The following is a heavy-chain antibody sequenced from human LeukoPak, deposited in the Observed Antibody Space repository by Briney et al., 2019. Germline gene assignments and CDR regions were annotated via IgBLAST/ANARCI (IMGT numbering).Heavy chain of an antibody. Sequence: PGGSLRLSCAASGFTFSTYSMNWVRQAPGKGLEWVSYISSSSSTIYYADSVKGRFTISRDNAKNSLYLQMNSLRAEDTAVYYCARATYCSSTSCYINYFDYWGQGTLVTVSS. CDR3: ARATYCSSTSCYINYFDY. CDR2: ISSSSSTI. D-gene: IGHD2-2*02. V-gene: IGHV3-48*01. J-gene: IGHJ4*02. CDR1: GFTFSTYS.